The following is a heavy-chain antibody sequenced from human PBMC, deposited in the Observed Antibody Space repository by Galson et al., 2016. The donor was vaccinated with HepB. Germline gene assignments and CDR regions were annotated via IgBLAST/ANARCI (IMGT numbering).Heavy chain of an antibody. D-gene: IGHD6-13*01. CDR2: ISGSAGNT. CDR1: GFTFSRYA. Sequence: SLRLSCAASGFTFSRYAMSWVRQAPGKGLEWVSTISGSAGNTYYADSVEGRFTISRDNSKNTLSLQMNSLSAEDTAVYYCAKQQKPQQQLAPDAFDVWGQGTLVTVSS. J-gene: IGHJ3*01. CDR3: AKQQKPQQQLAPDAFDV. V-gene: IGHV3-23*01.